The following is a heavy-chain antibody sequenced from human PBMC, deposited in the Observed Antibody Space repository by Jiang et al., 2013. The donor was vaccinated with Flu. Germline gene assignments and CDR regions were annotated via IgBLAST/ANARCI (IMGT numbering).Heavy chain of an antibody. V-gene: IGHV1-69*06. CDR3: ARDPTYSRSLSYNWFDP. J-gene: IGHJ5*02. CDR2: IIPIFGTA. CDR1: GGTFSSYA. D-gene: IGHD6-13*01. Sequence: VQLVESGAEVKKPGSSVKVSCKASGGTFSSYAISWVRQAPGQGLEWMGGIIPIFGTANYAQKFQGRVTITADKSTSTAYMELSSLRSEDTAVYYCARDPTYSRSLSYNWFDPWGQGTLVTVSS.